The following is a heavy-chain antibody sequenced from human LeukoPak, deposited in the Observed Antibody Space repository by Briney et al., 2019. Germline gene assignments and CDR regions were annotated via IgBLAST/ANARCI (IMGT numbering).Heavy chain of an antibody. D-gene: IGHD3-22*01. V-gene: IGHV1-69*04. CDR1: GGTFSSYA. J-gene: IGHJ3*02. CDR2: IIPILGIA. Sequence: SVKVSCKASGGTFSSYATSWVRQAPGQGLEWMGRIIPILGIANYAQKFQGRVTITADKSTSTAYMELSSLRSEDTAVYYCARDITMIVVVKDLDAFDIWGQGTMVTVSS. CDR3: ARDITMIVVVKDLDAFDI.